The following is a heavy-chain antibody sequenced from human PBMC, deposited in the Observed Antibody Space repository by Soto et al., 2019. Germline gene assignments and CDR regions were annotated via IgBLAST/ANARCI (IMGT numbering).Heavy chain of an antibody. CDR2: IYHSGST. J-gene: IGHJ5*02. CDR3: ATLPPRIVVVKTEIPT. V-gene: IGHV4-4*02. D-gene: IGHD2-15*01. Sequence: RTCAVSGTSISSTFWWTWFRQPPGKGLEWIGEIYHSGSTKYNPSLKSRVTISVDKSNNQFSLELRAVTAADTAVYYCATLPPRIVVVKTEIPTWGQGTLVTVSS. CDR1: GTSISSTFW.